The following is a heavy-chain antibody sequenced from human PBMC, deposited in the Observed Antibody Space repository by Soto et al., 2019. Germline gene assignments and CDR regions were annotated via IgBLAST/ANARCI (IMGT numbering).Heavy chain of an antibody. D-gene: IGHD3-22*01. V-gene: IGHV5-51*01. J-gene: IGHJ2*01. CDR1: GYTFTNYW. CDR2: VFPGDSDT. Sequence: PGESLKISCKTSGYTFTNYWIGWVRQMPGKGLEWMAIVFPGDSDTRDSPSFQGQVTISVDKSINTAYLQWRSLKASDTAMYYCARARRITMKGRSRYWYFDLWGRGTLVTVSS. CDR3: ARARRITMKGRSRYWYFDL.